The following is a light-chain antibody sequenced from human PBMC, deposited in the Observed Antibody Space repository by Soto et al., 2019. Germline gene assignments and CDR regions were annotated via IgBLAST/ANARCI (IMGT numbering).Light chain of an antibody. Sequence: DIQMTQSPSTLSASVGDRATIPCRASQSIISWLAWYQQKPGRAPKVLIFDASSLESGVPSRFSGSGSATEFTLTISSLQPDDFATYYCQQYTTYPWTFGQGTKVDI. V-gene: IGKV1-5*01. J-gene: IGKJ1*01. CDR3: QQYTTYPWT. CDR1: QSIISW. CDR2: DAS.